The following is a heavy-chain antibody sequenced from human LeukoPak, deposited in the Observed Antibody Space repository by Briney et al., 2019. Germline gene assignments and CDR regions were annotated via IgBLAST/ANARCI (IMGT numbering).Heavy chain of an antibody. D-gene: IGHD1-26*01. Sequence: GGSLRLSCAASGFTFRDYYMGWIRQAPGKGLEWISYISRNSDYADSVKGRFIISRDNAKNSLYLQMNSLRAEDTAVYYCARGGGTYFSDYWGQGTLVTVSS. CDR3: ARGGGTYFSDY. V-gene: IGHV3-11*05. J-gene: IGHJ4*02. CDR2: ISRNS. CDR1: GFTFRDYY.